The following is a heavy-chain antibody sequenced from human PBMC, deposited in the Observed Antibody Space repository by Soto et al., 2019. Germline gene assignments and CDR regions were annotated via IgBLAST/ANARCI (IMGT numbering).Heavy chain of an antibody. CDR3: AGDDVLSDGGSCYGVPMAA. J-gene: IGHJ6*03. CDR2: IQSGGTT. D-gene: IGHD2-15*01. V-gene: IGHV3-66*01. CDR1: GFTVSTKY. Sequence: EVQLVESGGGLVQPGGSLRLSCAASGFTVSTKYMSWVRQAPGKGLEWVSLIQSGGTTYYADSVRGRFTISRDSSENTVNLQRDGLRAEDRAVYYWAGDDVLSDGGSCYGVPMAAWGKGTPVTVSS.